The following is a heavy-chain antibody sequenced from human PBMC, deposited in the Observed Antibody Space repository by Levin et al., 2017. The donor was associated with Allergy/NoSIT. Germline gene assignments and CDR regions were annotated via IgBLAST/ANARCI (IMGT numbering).Heavy chain of an antibody. J-gene: IGHJ4*02. V-gene: IGHV3-23*01. CDR1: GFTFSSYA. CDR2: ISGSGGST. Sequence: GGSLRLSCAASGFTFSSYAMSWVRQAPGKGLEWVSAISGSGGSTYYADSVKGRFTISRDNSKNTLYLQMNSLRAEDTAVYYCAKDNRQWLATFPGWGYWGQGTLVTVSS. D-gene: IGHD6-19*01. CDR3: AKDNRQWLATFPGWGY.